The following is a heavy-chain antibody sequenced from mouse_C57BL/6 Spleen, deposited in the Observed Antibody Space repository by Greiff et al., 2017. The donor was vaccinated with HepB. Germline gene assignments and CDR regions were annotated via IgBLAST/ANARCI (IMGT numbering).Heavy chain of an antibody. J-gene: IGHJ2*01. Sequence: QVQLQQSGAELMKPGASVKLSCKATGYTFTGYWIEWVKQRPGHGLEWIGEILPGSGSTNYNEKFKGKATFTADTSSNTAYMQLSSLTTEDSAIYYCARSNGNYGSWRYYFDYWGQGTTLTVSS. CDR1: GYTFTGYW. D-gene: IGHD1-1*01. CDR3: ARSNGNYGSWRYYFDY. CDR2: ILPGSGST. V-gene: IGHV1-9*01.